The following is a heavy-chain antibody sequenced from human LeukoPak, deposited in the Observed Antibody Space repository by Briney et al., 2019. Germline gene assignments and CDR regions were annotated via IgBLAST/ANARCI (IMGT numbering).Heavy chain of an antibody. CDR2: INHSGST. CDR1: GGSFSGYY. V-gene: IGHV4-34*01. CDR3: ARPHEGY. J-gene: IGHJ4*02. Sequence: SETLSLTCAVYGGSFSGYYWSWIRQPPGKGLEWIGEINHSGSTNYNPSLKSRVIISVDTSKNQFSLKLSSVTAADTAVYYCARPHEGYWGQGTLVTVSS.